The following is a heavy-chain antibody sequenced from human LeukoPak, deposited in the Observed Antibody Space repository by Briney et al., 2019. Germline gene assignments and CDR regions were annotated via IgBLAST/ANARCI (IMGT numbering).Heavy chain of an antibody. Sequence: ASVKVSCKASGYTFTSYYMHWVRQAPGQGLEWMGRINPNSGGTNYAQKFQGRVTMTRDTSISTAYMELSRLRSDDTAVYYCARDSDDSSGYCLDYWGQGTLVTVSS. CDR2: INPNSGGT. CDR3: ARDSDDSSGYCLDY. D-gene: IGHD3-22*01. CDR1: GYTFTSYY. J-gene: IGHJ4*02. V-gene: IGHV1-2*06.